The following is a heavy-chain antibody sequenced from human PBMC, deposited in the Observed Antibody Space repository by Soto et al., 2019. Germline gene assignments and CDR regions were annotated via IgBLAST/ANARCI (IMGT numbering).Heavy chain of an antibody. J-gene: IGHJ4*02. CDR1: GFSLSTPGVG. D-gene: IGHD3-22*01. CDR2: IYWDDDK. Sequence: QITLKESGPTLVKPTQTLTLTCTFSGFSLSTPGVGVGWIRQPPGKAPEWLVLIYWDDDKRYSPSLRSRITITKDTSKNQVVLIMTTMDPVDTATYYCAHSLAYDRSGYYDYYFDYWGQGTLVTVSS. V-gene: IGHV2-5*02. CDR3: AHSLAYDRSGYYDYYFDY.